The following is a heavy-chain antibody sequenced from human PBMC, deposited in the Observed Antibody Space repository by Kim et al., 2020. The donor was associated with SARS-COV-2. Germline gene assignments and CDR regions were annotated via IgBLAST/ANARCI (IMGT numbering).Heavy chain of an antibody. CDR2: ISYDGSNK. D-gene: IGHD3-10*01. CDR1: GFTFSSYA. V-gene: IGHV3-30*04. J-gene: IGHJ4*02. Sequence: GGSLRLSCAASGFTFSSYAMHWVRQAPGKGLEWVAVISYDGSNKYYADSVKGRFTISRDNSKNTLYLQMNSLRAEDTAVYYCARGIIAPFDYWGQGTLVTVSS. CDR3: ARGIIAPFDY.